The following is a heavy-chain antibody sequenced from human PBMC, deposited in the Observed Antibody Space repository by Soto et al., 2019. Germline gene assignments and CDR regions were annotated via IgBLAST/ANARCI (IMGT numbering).Heavy chain of an antibody. CDR2: ISAYNGNT. CDR1: GYTFTSYG. CDR3: ARDERTTVTMVYFQH. Sequence: QVQLVQSGAEVKKPGASVKVSCKASGYTFTSYGISWVRQAPGQGLEWMGWISAYNGNTNYAQKLQDRVTMTTDTSTSTAYMELRSLRSDDTAVYYCARDERTTVTMVYFQHWGQGTLVTVSS. D-gene: IGHD4-17*01. V-gene: IGHV1-18*01. J-gene: IGHJ1*01.